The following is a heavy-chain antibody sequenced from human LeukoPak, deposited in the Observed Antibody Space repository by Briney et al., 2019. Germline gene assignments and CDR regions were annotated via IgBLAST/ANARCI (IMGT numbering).Heavy chain of an antibody. Sequence: GGSLRLSCAASGFTLSDYYMSWIRQAPGKGLEWISYISSTGSNIYYADSVKGRFSMSRDKAKGSLYLQMNSLRAEDTAVYYCTKDPNGDYVGAFDPWGQGTLVTVSS. V-gene: IGHV3-11*01. CDR2: ISSTGSNI. D-gene: IGHD4-17*01. CDR3: TKDPNGDYVGAFDP. CDR1: GFTLSDYY. J-gene: IGHJ5*02.